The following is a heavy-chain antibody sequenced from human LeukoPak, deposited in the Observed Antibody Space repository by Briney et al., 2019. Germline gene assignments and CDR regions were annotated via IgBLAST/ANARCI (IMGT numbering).Heavy chain of an antibody. CDR2: ISGSGGST. Sequence: GGSLRLSCAASGFTFSSYAMSWVRQAPGKGLEWVSGISGSGGSTYYADSVKGRFTISRDNSKNMLYLQVNSLRAEDTAVYYCVKTGITLSWFDPWGQGTLVTVSS. CDR1: GFTFSSYA. V-gene: IGHV3-23*01. J-gene: IGHJ5*02. CDR3: VKTGITLSWFDP. D-gene: IGHD1-7*01.